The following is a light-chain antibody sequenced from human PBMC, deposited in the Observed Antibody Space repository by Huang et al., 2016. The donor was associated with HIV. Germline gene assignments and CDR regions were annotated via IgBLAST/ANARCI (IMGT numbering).Light chain of an antibody. CDR1: QSVSSN. J-gene: IGKJ2*01. V-gene: IGKV3-15*01. CDR2: GAS. Sequence: EVVMTQSPATLSVSPGERATLSCRASQSVSSNLAWYQQKPGQAPRLLIYGASTRVAGVSARFSGSGSGTGFTLTISSLQSEDFAVYYCQQYNNWPPNTFGHGTKLEI. CDR3: QQYNNWPPNT.